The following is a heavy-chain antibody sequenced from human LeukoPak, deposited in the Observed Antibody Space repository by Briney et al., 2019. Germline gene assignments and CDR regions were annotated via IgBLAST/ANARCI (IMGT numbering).Heavy chain of an antibody. CDR2: INHSGST. CDR3: ARATGYSGYDCL. J-gene: IGHJ4*02. Sequence: SETLSLTCAVYGGSFSGYYWSWIRQPPGKGLEWIGEINHSGSTNYNPSLKSRVTISVDTSKNQFSLKLSSVTAADTAVYYCARATGYSGYDCLGGQGTLATVSS. CDR1: GGSFSGYY. D-gene: IGHD5-12*01. V-gene: IGHV4-34*01.